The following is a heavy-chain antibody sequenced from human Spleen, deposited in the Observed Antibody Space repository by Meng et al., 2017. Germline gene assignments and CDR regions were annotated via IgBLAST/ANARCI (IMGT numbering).Heavy chain of an antibody. Sequence: QGQLQESVPGLVKPSGTLSLTCVVYGGSFSGYYWSWIRQPPGKGLEWIGEINHSGSTNYNPSLKSRVTISVDTSKNQFSLKLSSVTAADTAVYYRARAPGVYYGSGSHDYWGQGTLVTVSS. D-gene: IGHD3-10*01. CDR3: ARAPGVYYGSGSHDY. CDR1: GGSFSGYY. J-gene: IGHJ4*02. CDR2: INHSGST. V-gene: IGHV4-34*01.